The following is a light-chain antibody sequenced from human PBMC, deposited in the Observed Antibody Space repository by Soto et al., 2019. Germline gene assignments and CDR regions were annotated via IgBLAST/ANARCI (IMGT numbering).Light chain of an antibody. J-gene: IGLJ1*01. CDR2: DVS. Sequence: QSVLTQPRSVSGSPGQSVTIYCTGTSSDVGGYNYVSWYQQHPGKAPKFMIYDVSKRPSGVPDRFSGSKSGNTASLTISGLQAEDEADYYCCSYAGSYTYVFGTGTKVTVL. CDR1: SSDVGGYNY. CDR3: CSYAGSYTYV. V-gene: IGLV2-11*01.